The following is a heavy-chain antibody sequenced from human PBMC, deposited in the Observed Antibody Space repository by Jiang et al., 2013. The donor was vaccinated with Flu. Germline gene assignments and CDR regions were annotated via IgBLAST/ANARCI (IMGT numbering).Heavy chain of an antibody. Sequence: GLVKPSETLSLTCTVSGYSISSGYYWGWIRQPPGKGLEWIGSIYHSGSTYYNPSLKSRVTISVDTSKNQFSLKLSSVTAADTAVYYCARITMVRGVIIFGPREAFDIWGQGTMVTVSS. CDR2: IYHSGST. D-gene: IGHD3-10*01. CDR3: ARITMVRGVIIFGPREAFDI. J-gene: IGHJ3*02. CDR1: GYSISSGYY. V-gene: IGHV4-38-2*02.